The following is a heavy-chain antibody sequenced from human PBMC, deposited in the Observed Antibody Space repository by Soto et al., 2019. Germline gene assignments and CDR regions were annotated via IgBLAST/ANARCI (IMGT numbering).Heavy chain of an antibody. V-gene: IGHV3-30-3*01. CDR2: ISYDGSNK. CDR1: GFTFSSYA. Sequence: QVQLVESGGGVVQPGRSLRLSCAASGFTFSSYAMHWVRQAPGKGLEWVAVISYDGSNKYYADSVKGRFTISRDNSKNTLYLQMNSLRAEDSGEYYCARGRSSGWHAFDSWGQGTMVTVSS. J-gene: IGHJ3*02. D-gene: IGHD6-19*01. CDR3: ARGRSSGWHAFDS.